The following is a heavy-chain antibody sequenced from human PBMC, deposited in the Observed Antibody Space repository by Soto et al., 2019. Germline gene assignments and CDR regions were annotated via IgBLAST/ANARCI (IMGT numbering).Heavy chain of an antibody. CDR1: GGSISSSSYY. CDR3: ARQRDGYNSFDY. Sequence: NPSETLSLTCTVSGGSISSSSYYWGWIRQPPGKGLEWIGSIYYSGSTYYNPSLKSRVTISVDTSKNQFSLKLSSVTAADTAVYYCARQRDGYNSFDYWGQGTLVTVSS. J-gene: IGHJ4*02. CDR2: IYYSGST. V-gene: IGHV4-39*01. D-gene: IGHD5-12*01.